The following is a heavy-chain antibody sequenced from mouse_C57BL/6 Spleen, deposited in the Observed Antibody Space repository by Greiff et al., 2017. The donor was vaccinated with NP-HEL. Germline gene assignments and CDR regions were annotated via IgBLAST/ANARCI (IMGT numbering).Heavy chain of an antibody. CDR3: ARPGYGNYAYAMDY. J-gene: IGHJ4*01. CDR1: GFTFSDYG. CDR2: ISSGSSTI. Sequence: EVKVVESGGGLVKPGGSLKLSCAASGFTFSDYGMHWVRQAPEKGLEWVAYISSGSSTIYYADTVKGRFTISRDNAKNTLFLQMTSLRSEDTAMYYCARPGYGNYAYAMDYWGQGTSVTVSS. V-gene: IGHV5-17*01. D-gene: IGHD2-10*02.